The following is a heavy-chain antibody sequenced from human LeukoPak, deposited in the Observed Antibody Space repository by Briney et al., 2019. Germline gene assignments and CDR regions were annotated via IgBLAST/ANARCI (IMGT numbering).Heavy chain of an antibody. CDR2: IYYSGCT. CDR3: ARHRYYYDSSGYSLYYYYMDV. D-gene: IGHD3-22*01. Sequence: PSETLSLTCTVSGGSITSSSYYWGWIRQPPGKGLEWFGSIYYSGCTYYNPTRKSRVTISVDTSKNQFSLKLSSVTAADTAVYYCARHRYYYDSSGYSLYYYYMDVWGKGTTVTVSS. V-gene: IGHV4-39*01. CDR1: GGSITSSSYY. J-gene: IGHJ6*03.